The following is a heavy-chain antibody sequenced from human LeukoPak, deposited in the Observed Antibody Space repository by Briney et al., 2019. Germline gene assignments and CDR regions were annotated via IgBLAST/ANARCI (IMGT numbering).Heavy chain of an antibody. CDR2: IKSKTDGGTT. J-gene: IGHJ4*02. CDR1: GFTFSNAW. CDR3: TTADNWNDRFDY. Sequence: PGGSLRLSCAASGFTFSNAWMSWVRQAPGKGLEWVCRIKSKTDGGTTDYAAPVKGRFTISRDDSKNTLYLQMNSLKTEDTAVYYCTTADNWNDRFDYWGQGTLVTVSS. V-gene: IGHV3-15*01. D-gene: IGHD1-1*01.